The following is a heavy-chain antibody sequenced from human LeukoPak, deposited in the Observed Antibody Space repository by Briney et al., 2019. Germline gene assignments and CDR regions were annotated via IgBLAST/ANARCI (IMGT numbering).Heavy chain of an antibody. CDR3: ARDLSYYDYVWGSYRYFPDY. J-gene: IGHJ4*02. CDR2: ISSSSSTI. CDR1: GFTFSSYS. Sequence: QSGGSLRLSCAASGFTFSSYSVNWVRQAPGKELEWVSYISSSSSTIYYADSVKGRFTISRDNAKDSLYLQMNSLRDEDTAVYYCARDLSYYDYVWGSYRYFPDYWGQGTLVTVSS. V-gene: IGHV3-48*02. D-gene: IGHD3-16*02.